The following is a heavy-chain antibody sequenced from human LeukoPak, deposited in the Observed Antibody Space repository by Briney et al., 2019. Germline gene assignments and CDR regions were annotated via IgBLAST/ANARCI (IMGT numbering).Heavy chain of an antibody. J-gene: IGHJ4*02. CDR2: IYHSGST. V-gene: IGHV4-38-2*02. D-gene: IGHD5-12*01. Sequence: SETLSLTCTVSGYSISSGYYWGWIRQPPGKGLEWIGSIYHSGSTYYNPSLKSRVTISVDTSKNQFPLKLSSVTAADTAVYYCARVRAWLRSYYFDYWGQGTLVTVSS. CDR3: ARVRAWLRSYYFDY. CDR1: GYSISSGYY.